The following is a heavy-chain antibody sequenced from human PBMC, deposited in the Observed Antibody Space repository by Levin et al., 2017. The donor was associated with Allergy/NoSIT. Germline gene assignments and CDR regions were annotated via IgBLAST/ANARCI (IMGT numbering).Heavy chain of an antibody. Sequence: GGSLRLSCAASGFTFSSYAMSWVRQAPGKGLEWVSAISGSGGSTYYADSVKGRFTISRDNSKNTLYLQMNSLRAEDTAVYYCAKDYPYYCTNGVGPFDYWGQGTLVTVSS. J-gene: IGHJ4*02. CDR2: ISGSGGST. CDR3: AKDYPYYCTNGVGPFDY. CDR1: GFTFSSYA. V-gene: IGHV3-23*01. D-gene: IGHD2-8*01.